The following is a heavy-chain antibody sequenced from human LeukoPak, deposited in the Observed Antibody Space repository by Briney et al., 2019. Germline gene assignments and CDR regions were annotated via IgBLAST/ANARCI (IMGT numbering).Heavy chain of an antibody. V-gene: IGHV1-2*02. CDR3: ATDHLKQWLRKEDYYYGMGV. CDR1: GYTFTGYY. CDR2: INPNSGGT. D-gene: IGHD6-19*01. Sequence: ASVKVSCKASGYTFTGYYMHWVRQAPGQGLEWMGWINPNSGGTNYAQKFQGRVTMTRDTSISTAYMELSRLRSDDTAVYYCATDHLKQWLRKEDYYYGMGVWGQGITVTVSS. J-gene: IGHJ6*02.